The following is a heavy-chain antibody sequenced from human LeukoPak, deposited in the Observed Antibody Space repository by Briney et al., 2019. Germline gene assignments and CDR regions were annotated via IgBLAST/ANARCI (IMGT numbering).Heavy chain of an antibody. Sequence: PGGSLRLSCVASGFTFSSYAMSWVRQAPGKGLEWVSAISGSGGSTYYADSVKGRFTISRDNSKNTLYLQMNSLRAEDTAVYYCAKSIVGATLGPYAFDIWGQGTMVTVSS. CDR1: GFTFSSYA. D-gene: IGHD1-26*01. V-gene: IGHV3-23*01. CDR2: ISGSGGST. CDR3: AKSIVGATLGPYAFDI. J-gene: IGHJ3*02.